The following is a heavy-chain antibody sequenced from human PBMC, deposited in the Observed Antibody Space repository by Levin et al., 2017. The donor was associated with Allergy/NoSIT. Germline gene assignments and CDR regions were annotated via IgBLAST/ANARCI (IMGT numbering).Heavy chain of an antibody. CDR3: ARGDGGSSYDY. CDR1: GYSFTRYW. J-gene: IGHJ4*02. D-gene: IGHD2-15*01. Sequence: HGESLKISCKGSGYSFTRYWISWVRQMPGKGLEWMGRIDPSDSYTNYGPSFQGHVTISADKSISTAYLQWSSLKASDIAMYYCARGDGGSSYDYWGQGTLVTVSS. V-gene: IGHV5-10-1*01. CDR2: IDPSDSYT.